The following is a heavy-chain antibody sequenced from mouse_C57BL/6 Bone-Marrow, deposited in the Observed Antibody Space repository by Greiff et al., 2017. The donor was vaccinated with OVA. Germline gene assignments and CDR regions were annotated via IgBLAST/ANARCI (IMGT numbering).Heavy chain of an antibody. J-gene: IGHJ1*03. Sequence: EVQRVESGPELVKPGASVKISCKASGYSFTGYYMNWVKQSPENSLEWIGEINPSTGGTTYNQKFKAKATLTVDKSSSTAYMQLKSLTSEDSAVYYCARWNYGYFDVWGTGTTVTVSS. V-gene: IGHV1-42*01. CDR2: INPSTGGT. CDR3: ARWNYGYFDV. CDR1: GYSFTGYY.